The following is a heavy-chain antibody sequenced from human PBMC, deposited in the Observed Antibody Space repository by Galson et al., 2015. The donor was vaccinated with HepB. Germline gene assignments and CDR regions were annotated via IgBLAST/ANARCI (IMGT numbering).Heavy chain of an antibody. CDR1: GYSFTSYW. CDR2: IDPSDSYT. V-gene: IGHV5-10-1*01. CDR3: ARHRYTATHDYYYYGMDV. J-gene: IGHJ6*02. Sequence: QSGAEVKKPGESLRISCKGSGYSFTSYWISWVRQMPGKGLEWMGRIDPSDSYTNYSPSFQGHVTISADKSISTAYLQWSSLKASDTAMYYCARHRYTATHDYYYYGMDVWGQGTTVTVSS. D-gene: IGHD5-18*01.